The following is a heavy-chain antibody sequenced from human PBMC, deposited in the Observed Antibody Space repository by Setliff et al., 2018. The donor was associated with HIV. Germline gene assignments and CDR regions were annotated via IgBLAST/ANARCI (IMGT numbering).Heavy chain of an antibody. CDR2: IYYSGST. V-gene: IGHV4-59*11. CDR1: GGSISSHY. D-gene: IGHD3-22*01. CDR3: ARFIALGYYDNSGYFDY. J-gene: IGHJ4*02. Sequence: SETLSLTCTVSGGSISSHYWSWIRQPPGKGLEWIGYIYYSGSTNYNPSLKSRVTISVDTSKNQFSLTLISVTAADTAVYYCARFIALGYYDNSGYFDYWGQGTLVTVSS.